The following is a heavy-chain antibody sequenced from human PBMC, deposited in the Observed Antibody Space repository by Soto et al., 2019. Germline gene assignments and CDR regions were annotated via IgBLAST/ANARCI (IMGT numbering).Heavy chain of an antibody. V-gene: IGHV4-59*01. CDR1: GGSISSYY. Sequence: SETLSLTCTVSGGSISSYYWSWIRQPPGKGLEWIGYIYYSGSTNYNPSLKSRVTISVDTSKNQFSLKLSSVTAADTAVDYCARSATITFGGVIVRPFDYWGQGTLVTVSS. CDR3: ARSATITFGGVIVRPFDY. D-gene: IGHD3-16*02. CDR2: IYYSGST. J-gene: IGHJ4*02.